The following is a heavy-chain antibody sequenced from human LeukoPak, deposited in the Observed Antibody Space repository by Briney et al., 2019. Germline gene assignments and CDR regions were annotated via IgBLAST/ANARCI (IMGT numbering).Heavy chain of an antibody. CDR3: ARVFYCSGGICYLNY. CDR2: INPNSGGT. D-gene: IGHD2-8*02. V-gene: IGHV1-2*02. J-gene: IGHJ4*02. Sequence: ASVKVSCKASGYTFTGYYIQWVRQAPGQGLEWMGWINPNSGGTSYAQEFQGRVTMTRDTSITTAYMELSSLRFDDTAVYYCARVFYCSGGICYLNYWGQGTLVTVSS. CDR1: GYTFTGYY.